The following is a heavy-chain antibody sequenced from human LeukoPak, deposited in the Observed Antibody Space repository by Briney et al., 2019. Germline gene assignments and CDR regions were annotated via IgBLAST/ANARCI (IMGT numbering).Heavy chain of an antibody. Sequence: ASVKVSCKASGYTFTDYYLHWVRQAPGQGLEWMGWIKPNSGGTNYAQKFQGRVTMTGDTSINTAYMELSSLKSDDTAVYYCARLVVKSPFDYWGQGTLVTVSS. CDR1: GYTFTDYY. J-gene: IGHJ4*02. D-gene: IGHD2-8*02. CDR2: IKPNSGGT. CDR3: ARLVVKSPFDY. V-gene: IGHV1-2*02.